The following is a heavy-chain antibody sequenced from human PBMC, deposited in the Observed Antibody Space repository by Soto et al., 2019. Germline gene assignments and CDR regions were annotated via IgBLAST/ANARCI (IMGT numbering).Heavy chain of an antibody. Sequence: GESLKISCQGSGYNFTSYWINWVRQMPGKGLEWMAIIYPDDSDSRYSPSFQGQVTISADKSISTAYLQWSSLKASDTAIYYCVATYGDYLDYWGQGTLVTVSS. CDR1: GYNFTSYW. CDR3: VATYGDYLDY. CDR2: IYPDDSDS. V-gene: IGHV5-51*01. J-gene: IGHJ4*02. D-gene: IGHD4-17*01.